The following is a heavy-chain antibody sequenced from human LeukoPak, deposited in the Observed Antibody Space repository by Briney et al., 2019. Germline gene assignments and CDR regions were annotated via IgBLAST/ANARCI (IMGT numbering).Heavy chain of an antibody. D-gene: IGHD6-6*01. Sequence: KPSETLSLTCAVYGGSFSGYYWSWIRQPPGKGLEWIGEINHSGSTNYNPSLKSRVTISVDTSKNQFSLKLSSVTAADTAVYYCASGTIAALSPWGQGTLVTVSS. CDR3: ASGTIAALSP. J-gene: IGHJ5*02. CDR1: GGSFSGYY. V-gene: IGHV4-34*01. CDR2: INHSGST.